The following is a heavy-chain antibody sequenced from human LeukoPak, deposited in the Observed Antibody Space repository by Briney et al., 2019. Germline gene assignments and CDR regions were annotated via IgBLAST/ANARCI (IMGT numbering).Heavy chain of an antibody. D-gene: IGHD2-2*01. CDR2: IYYSGST. CDR1: GGSISSYY. Sequence: SETLSLTCTVSGGSISSYYWSWIRQPPGKGLEWIGYIYYSGSTNYSPSLKSRVTISVDTSKNQFSLKLSSVTAADTAVYYCAREPARLRYMDVWGKGTTVTVSS. CDR3: AREPARLRYMDV. J-gene: IGHJ6*03. V-gene: IGHV4-59*01.